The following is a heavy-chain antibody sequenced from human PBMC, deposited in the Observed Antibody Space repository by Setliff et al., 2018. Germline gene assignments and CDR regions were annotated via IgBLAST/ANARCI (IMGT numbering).Heavy chain of an antibody. Sequence: PGGSLRLSCAASGFTFSTFAMSWVRQAPGKGLEWVSHISGSGSSSSYADSVKGRFTISRDNARNTLYLQMNSLRAEDTAVYYCAKWGHVDYCGQGTLVTVSS. V-gene: IGHV3-23*01. CDR3: AKWGHVDY. D-gene: IGHD1-26*01. CDR2: ISGSGSSS. J-gene: IGHJ4*02. CDR1: GFTFSTFA.